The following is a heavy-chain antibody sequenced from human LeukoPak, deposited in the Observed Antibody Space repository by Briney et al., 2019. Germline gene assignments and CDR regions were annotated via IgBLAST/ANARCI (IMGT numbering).Heavy chain of an antibody. D-gene: IGHD3-3*01. V-gene: IGHV3-30-3*01. J-gene: IGHJ5*02. CDR1: LFTFSSYA. CDR3: AREVVTMEGTNWFGR. Sequence: GRSLRLSCAASLFTFSSYAMHGVRQAPGKEREGVAVISYDGSNKYYADSVKGRFTISRDNSKNTLYLQMNSLRAEDTAVYYCAREVVTMEGTNWFGRWGKGPLVTVSS. CDR2: ISYDGSNK.